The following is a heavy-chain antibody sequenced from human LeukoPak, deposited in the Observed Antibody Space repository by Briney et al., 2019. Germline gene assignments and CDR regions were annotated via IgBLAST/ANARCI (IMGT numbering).Heavy chain of an antibody. CDR3: ASVGNHDAFDI. J-gene: IGHJ3*02. V-gene: IGHV3-21*01. D-gene: IGHD4-23*01. CDR1: GFTFSSYS. CDR2: ISSSSSYI. Sequence: GGSLRLSCAASGFTFSSYSMNWVRQAPGKGLEWVSSISSSSSYIYYADSVKGRFTISRDNAKNSLYLQMNSLRAEDTAVYYCASVGNHDAFDIWGPGTMVTVSS.